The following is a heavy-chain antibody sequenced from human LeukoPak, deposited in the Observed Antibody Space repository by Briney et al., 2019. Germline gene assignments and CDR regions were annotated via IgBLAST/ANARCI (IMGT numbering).Heavy chain of an antibody. CDR3: ARWAHAFDI. Sequence: KPSETLSLTCAVYGGSFSGYYWSWIREPPGKGLEWVGEINHSGSTNYNPSLKRRVTISVDTSKNQFSLKLSSVTAADTAVYYCARWAHAFDIWGQGTMVTVSS. V-gene: IGHV4-34*01. CDR1: GGSFSGYY. CDR2: INHSGST. J-gene: IGHJ3*02.